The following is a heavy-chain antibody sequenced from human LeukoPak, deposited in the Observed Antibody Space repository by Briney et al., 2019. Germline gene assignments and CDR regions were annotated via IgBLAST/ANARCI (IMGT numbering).Heavy chain of an antibody. CDR2: IRSKANNYAT. V-gene: IGHV3-73*01. CDR3: TRFYDFGLDY. J-gene: IGHJ4*02. Sequence: QPGGSLRLSCAASGFTFSGSAMQWVRQASGKGLEWVGRIRSKANNYATAYAASVKGRFTVSRDDSKNTAYLQMNSLKTEDTAVYYCTRFYDFGLDYWGQGTLVTVSS. D-gene: IGHD3-3*01. CDR1: GFTFSGSA.